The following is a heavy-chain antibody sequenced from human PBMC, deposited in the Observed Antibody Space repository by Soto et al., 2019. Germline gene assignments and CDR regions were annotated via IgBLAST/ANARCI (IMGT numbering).Heavy chain of an antibody. D-gene: IGHD6-19*01. CDR2: TYYRSKWYD. V-gene: IGHV6-1*01. J-gene: IGHJ6*02. CDR1: GASVSSNSAA. Sequence: SLTCAISGASVSSNSAACNWIRQSPSRGLEWLGRTYYRSKWYDDYAVSVKSRITISPDTSKNQFSLQLKSVTPEDTAVYYCAKEQWLPGNYYYGMDVWGQGTTVTVSS. CDR3: AKEQWLPGNYYYGMDV.